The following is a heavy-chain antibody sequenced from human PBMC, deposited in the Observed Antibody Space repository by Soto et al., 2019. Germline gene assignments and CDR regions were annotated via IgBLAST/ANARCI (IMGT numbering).Heavy chain of an antibody. J-gene: IGHJ4*02. Sequence: EVQLVESGGGLVQPGGSLRLSCAASGFTFSSYSMNWVRQAPGKGLEWVSSISSSSSYIYYADSVKGRFTISRDNAKNSLYLQMNSLRAEDTAVYYCARDGCTNGVCYFADYWGQGTLVTVSS. CDR3: ARDGCTNGVCYFADY. CDR1: GFTFSSYS. CDR2: ISSSSSYI. V-gene: IGHV3-21*01. D-gene: IGHD2-8*01.